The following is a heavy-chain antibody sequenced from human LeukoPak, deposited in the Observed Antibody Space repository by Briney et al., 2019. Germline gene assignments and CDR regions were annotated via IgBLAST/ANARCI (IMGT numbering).Heavy chain of an antibody. Sequence: SETLSLTCTVSGGSISSGSYYWSWIRQPAGKGLEWIGRIYTNGSTNYNPSLKSRVTISVDTSKNQFSLKLSSVTAADTAVYYCAREKYYDFWSGYSNDAFDIWGQGTMVTVSS. CDR1: GGSISSGSYY. J-gene: IGHJ3*02. CDR2: IYTNGST. D-gene: IGHD3-3*01. CDR3: AREKYYDFWSGYSNDAFDI. V-gene: IGHV4-61*02.